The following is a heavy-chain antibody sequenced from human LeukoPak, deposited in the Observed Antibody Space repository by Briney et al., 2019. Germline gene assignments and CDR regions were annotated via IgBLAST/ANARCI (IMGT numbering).Heavy chain of an antibody. CDR3: ARASSDDTAMATPFAY. V-gene: IGHV1-69*13. Sequence: SVKVSCKASGGAFSNYAINWVRQAPGQGLEWMGGITPIFGTANYIQKFQGRVTITADQSTSTAYMELSRLRSEDTAIYYCARASSDDTAMATPFAYWGQGTLVTVSS. J-gene: IGHJ4*02. CDR2: ITPIFGTA. CDR1: GGAFSNYA. D-gene: IGHD5-18*01.